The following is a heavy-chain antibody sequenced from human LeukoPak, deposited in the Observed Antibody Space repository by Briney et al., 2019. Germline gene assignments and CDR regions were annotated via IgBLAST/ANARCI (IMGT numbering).Heavy chain of an antibody. D-gene: IGHD3-10*01. CDR3: ARSMVRGVPGDY. V-gene: IGHV4-39*01. J-gene: IGHJ4*02. CDR2: IYYSGST. Sequence: SETLSLTCIVSGGPISSTTYYWGWIRQPPGKGLEWIGSIYYSGSTYYNPSLKSRVTISVDTSKNQFSLKLSSVTAADTAVYYCARSMVRGVPGDYWGQGTLVTVSS. CDR1: GGPISSTTYY.